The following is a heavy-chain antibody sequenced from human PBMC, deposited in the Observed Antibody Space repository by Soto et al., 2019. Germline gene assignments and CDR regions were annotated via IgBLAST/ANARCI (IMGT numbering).Heavy chain of an antibody. V-gene: IGHV4-31*03. CDR2: IYYSGST. CDR3: ARTGILEVAATSFDY. D-gene: IGHD2-15*01. J-gene: IGHJ4*02. Sequence: QVQLQESGPGLVKPSQTLSLTCTVSGGSISSGGYYWSWIRQHPGKGLEWIGYIYYSGSTYYNPSLKSRVTISVDTSKNQFSLKLSSVTAADTAVYYCARTGILEVAATSFDYWGQGTLVTVSS. CDR1: GGSISSGGYY.